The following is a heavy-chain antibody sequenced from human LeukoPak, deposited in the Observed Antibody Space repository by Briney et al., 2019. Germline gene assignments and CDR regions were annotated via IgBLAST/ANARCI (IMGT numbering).Heavy chain of an antibody. CDR1: GYTFTGYY. D-gene: IGHD3-22*01. Sequence: ASVKVSCKASGYTFTGYYMHWVRQAPGQGLGWMGRINPNSGGTNYAQKFQGRVTMTRDTSISTAYMELSRLRSDDTAVYYCARDRYYYDSSGYYDYYYGMDVWGQGTTVTVSS. CDR3: ARDRYYYDSSGYYDYYYGMDV. CDR2: INPNSGGT. V-gene: IGHV1-2*06. J-gene: IGHJ6*02.